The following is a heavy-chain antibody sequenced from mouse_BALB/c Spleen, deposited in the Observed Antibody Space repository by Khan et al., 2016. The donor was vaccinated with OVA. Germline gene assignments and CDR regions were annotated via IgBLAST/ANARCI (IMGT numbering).Heavy chain of an antibody. CDR2: ISRGGGYT. D-gene: IGHD2-4*01. Sequence: EVELVESGGDLVKPGGSLKLSCAASGFNFSSYGMSWVRQTPDKRLEWVASISRGGGYTYYADSVKGRFTISRDNAKNTLYLQMSSLKSEDTAMFYCTGAYCDNDDYAMDNWGQGTSVTVSS. V-gene: IGHV5-6*01. CDR1: GFNFSSYG. CDR3: TGAYCDNDDYAMDN. J-gene: IGHJ4*01.